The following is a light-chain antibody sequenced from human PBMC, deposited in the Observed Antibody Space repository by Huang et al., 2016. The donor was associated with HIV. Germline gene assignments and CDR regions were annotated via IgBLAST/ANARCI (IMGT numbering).Light chain of an antibody. J-gene: IGKJ3*01. Sequence: EAVLTQSPGTLSLSPGEGATLSCRASQSVSSRYLAWYQQKPGQAPRLLIYGASTRAAGIPDRFNGSGSGTDFTLTISRLEPEDFAVYYCQQFGSSPPRFTFGPGTKVDIK. CDR1: QSVSSRY. CDR2: GAS. CDR3: QQFGSSPPRFT. V-gene: IGKV3-20*01.